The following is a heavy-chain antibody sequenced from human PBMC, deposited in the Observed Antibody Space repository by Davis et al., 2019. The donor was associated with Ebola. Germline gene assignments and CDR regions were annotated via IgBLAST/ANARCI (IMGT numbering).Heavy chain of an antibody. J-gene: IGHJ4*02. CDR3: ASAYSYGSGADY. CDR1: GFTFSSYA. D-gene: IGHD3-10*01. CDR2: ISGSGGST. V-gene: IGHV3-23*01. Sequence: PGGSLRLSCAASGFTFSSYAMSWVRQAPGKGLEWVSAISGSGGSTYYADPVKGRFTISRDNAKNTLYLQMNSLRDEDTAIYYCASAYSYGSGADYWGQGTLVTVSS.